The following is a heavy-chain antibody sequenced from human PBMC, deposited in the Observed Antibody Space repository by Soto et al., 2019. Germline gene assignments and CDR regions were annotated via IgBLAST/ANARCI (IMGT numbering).Heavy chain of an antibody. CDR2: VYCDVDK. Sequence: QITLKESGPTLVKPTETLTLTCTFSGFSLTTSGVGVGWIRQPPGKALEWLAVVYCDVDKRYSPSLRSRLTLTKYASKNQVVLTMTNMDPVDTATYYCAHRQAGYNSGWNEGYFDYWGQGTLVAVSS. D-gene: IGHD6-19*01. J-gene: IGHJ4*02. V-gene: IGHV2-5*02. CDR1: GFSLTTSGVG. CDR3: AHRQAGYNSGWNEGYFDY.